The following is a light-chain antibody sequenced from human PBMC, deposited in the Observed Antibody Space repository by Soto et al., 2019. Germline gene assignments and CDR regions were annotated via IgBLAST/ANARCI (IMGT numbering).Light chain of an antibody. V-gene: IGLV2-8*01. CDR1: NSDVGGYDY. CDR3: AAWDDSLNGLL. Sequence: QSALTQPPSASGSPGQSVTISCTGSNSDVGGYDYVSWYQQHPGKAPKLLIYEVTKRPSGVPDRFSGSKSGTSASLAISGLQSEDEADYYCAAWDDSLNGLLFGGGTKLTVL. J-gene: IGLJ2*01. CDR2: EVT.